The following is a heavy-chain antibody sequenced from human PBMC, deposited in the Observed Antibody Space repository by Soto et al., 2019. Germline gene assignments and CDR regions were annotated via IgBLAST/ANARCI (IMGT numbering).Heavy chain of an antibody. V-gene: IGHV3-30*18. CDR2: ISYDGSNK. J-gene: IGHJ6*02. Sequence: QVQLVESGGGVVQPGRSLRLSCAACGFTFSSYGMHWVRQAPGKGLEWVAVISYDGSNKYYADSVKGRFTISRDNSKNTLYLQMNSLRAEDTAVYYCAKVAHGDYELVMDVWGQGTTVTVSS. CDR1: GFTFSSYG. D-gene: IGHD4-17*01. CDR3: AKVAHGDYELVMDV.